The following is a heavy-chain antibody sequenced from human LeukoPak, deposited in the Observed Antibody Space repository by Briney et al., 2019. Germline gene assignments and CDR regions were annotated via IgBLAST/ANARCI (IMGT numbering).Heavy chain of an antibody. J-gene: IGHJ4*02. CDR2: INQDGSEK. V-gene: IGHV3-7*03. Sequence: GRSLRLSCAASGFTFSDHWMGWVRQAPGKGLEWVANINQDGSEKYYVDSVKGRFTISRDNAENSLYLQMNSLRVEDTAVYYCARDGPAAGLYFDYWGQGILVTVSS. CDR1: GFTFSDHW. CDR3: ARDGPAAGLYFDY. D-gene: IGHD6-13*01.